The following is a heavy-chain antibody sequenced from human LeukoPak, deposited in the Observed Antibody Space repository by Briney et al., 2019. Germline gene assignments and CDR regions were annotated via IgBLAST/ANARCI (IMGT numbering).Heavy chain of an antibody. D-gene: IGHD6-19*01. J-gene: IGHJ4*02. CDR3: ARAQQWPPLLEY. CDR1: GYTFTSYY. Sequence: ASVKVSCKASGYTFTSYYMHWVRQAPGQGLEWMGVFNPSGGSTSYAQKFQGRATMTRDTSTSTVYMDLSSLRSEDTAVYYCARAQQWPPLLEYWGQGTLVTVSS. CDR2: FNPSGGST. V-gene: IGHV1-46*01.